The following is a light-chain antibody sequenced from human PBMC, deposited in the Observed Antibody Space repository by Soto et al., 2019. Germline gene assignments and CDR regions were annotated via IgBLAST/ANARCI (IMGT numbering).Light chain of an antibody. CDR1: QSVSRN. J-gene: IGKJ1*01. V-gene: IGKV3-15*01. Sequence: EIVMTQSPATLSVSPGERATLSCRASQSVSRNLAWYQQKPGQAPRLLIYGASTRATGIPARFSGSGSVTEFTLTISSLQSEDVAVYYCQQDNNWWTFGQGTKVEIK. CDR2: GAS. CDR3: QQDNNWWT.